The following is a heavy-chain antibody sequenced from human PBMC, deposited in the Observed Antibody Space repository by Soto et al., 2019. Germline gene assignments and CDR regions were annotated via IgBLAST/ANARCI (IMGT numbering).Heavy chain of an antibody. D-gene: IGHD1-1*01. J-gene: IGHJ4*02. CDR1: GGSFSGYY. CDR2: INHSGST. V-gene: IGHV4-34*01. Sequence: SETLSLTCAVYGGSFSGYYWSWIRQPPGKGLEWIGEINHSGSTNYNPSLKSRVTISVDTSKNQFSLKLSSVTAADTAVYFCARARTETQGTHFDSWGQGTLVTVSS. CDR3: ARARTETQGTHFDS.